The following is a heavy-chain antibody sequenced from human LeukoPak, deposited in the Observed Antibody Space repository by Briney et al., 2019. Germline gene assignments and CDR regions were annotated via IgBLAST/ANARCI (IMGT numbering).Heavy chain of an antibody. CDR2: FDPEDGET. CDR1: GYTLTELS. Sequence: GASVKVSCKVSGYTLTELSMHWVRQAPGKGLEWMGGFDPEDGETIYAQKFQGRVTMTEDTSTDTAYMELSSLRSVDTAVYYCATDLGVVEFNWFDPWGQGTLVTVSS. J-gene: IGHJ5*02. V-gene: IGHV1-24*01. D-gene: IGHD2-15*01. CDR3: ATDLGVVEFNWFDP.